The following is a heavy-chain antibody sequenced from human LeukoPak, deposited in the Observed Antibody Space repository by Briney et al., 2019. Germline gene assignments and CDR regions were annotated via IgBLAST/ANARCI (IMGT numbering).Heavy chain of an antibody. CDR1: GGSISSSSYY. V-gene: IGHV4-39*07. CDR3: VRRTVAGLFDY. Sequence: SETLSLTCTVSGGSISSSSYYWGWIRQPPGKGLEWIGSIYYSGTTYYNPSLKSRVTMSIDTSKNQFSLKLSSVTAADTAVYYCVRRTVAGLFDYWGQGTLVTVSS. CDR2: IYYSGTT. J-gene: IGHJ4*02. D-gene: IGHD6-19*01.